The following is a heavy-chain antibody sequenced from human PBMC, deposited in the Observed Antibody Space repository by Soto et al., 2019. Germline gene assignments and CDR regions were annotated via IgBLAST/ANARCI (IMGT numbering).Heavy chain of an antibody. J-gene: IGHJ3*02. CDR1: AFTFSTSA. Sequence: EVQLLESGGGLGQPGGSLRLSCAASAFTFSTSAMSWVRQAPGKGLEWVSTLSGGGGSTYYADSVKGRFAISRDNSKNTLYLQINSLRAEDTAIYYCARDMTTETTVYGAFDIWGQGTMVTVSS. CDR2: LSGGGGST. D-gene: IGHD4-17*01. V-gene: IGHV3-23*01. CDR3: ARDMTTETTVYGAFDI.